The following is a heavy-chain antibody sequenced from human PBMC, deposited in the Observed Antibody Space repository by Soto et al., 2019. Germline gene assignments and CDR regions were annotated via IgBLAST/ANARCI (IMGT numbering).Heavy chain of an antibody. J-gene: IGHJ4*02. CDR1: GGSISSYY. CDR2: IYYSGST. Sequence: SETLSLTCTVSGGSISSYYWSWIRQPPGKGLECIGYIYYSGSTNYNPSLKSRVTISVDTSKNQFSLKLTSVTAADTAVYYCARGAWNSRSSLTFDYWGQGTLVTVSS. D-gene: IGHD6-6*01. V-gene: IGHV4-59*01. CDR3: ARGAWNSRSSLTFDY.